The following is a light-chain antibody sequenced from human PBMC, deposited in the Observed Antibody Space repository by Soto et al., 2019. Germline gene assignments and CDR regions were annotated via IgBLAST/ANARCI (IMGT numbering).Light chain of an antibody. CDR3: QQYGSSLLFT. V-gene: IGKV3-20*01. CDR2: GAS. Sequence: EIVLTQSPGTLSLSPGERATLSCRASQSVSSSYLAWYQQKPGQAPRLLIYGASSRATGIPDRFSGSGSGTDFTLTISSLEPEDVAVYYCQQYGSSLLFTFGTGTKVDIK. CDR1: QSVSSSY. J-gene: IGKJ3*01.